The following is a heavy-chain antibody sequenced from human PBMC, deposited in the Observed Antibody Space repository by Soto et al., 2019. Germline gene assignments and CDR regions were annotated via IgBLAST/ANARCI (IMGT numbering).Heavy chain of an antibody. D-gene: IGHD1-1*01. CDR3: ARDQLERHKSYYYYGMDV. CDR1: GFTFSSYS. CDR2: ISSSSSYI. V-gene: IGHV3-21*01. Sequence: PGGSLRLSCAASGFTFSSYSMNWVRQAPGKGLEWVSSISSSSSYIYYADSVKGRFTISRDNAKNSLYLQMNSLRAEDTAVYYCARDQLERHKSYYYYGMDVWGQGTTVTVSS. J-gene: IGHJ6*02.